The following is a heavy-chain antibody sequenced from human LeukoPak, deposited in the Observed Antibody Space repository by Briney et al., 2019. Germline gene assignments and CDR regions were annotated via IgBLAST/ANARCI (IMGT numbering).Heavy chain of an antibody. Sequence: PGGSLRLSCAASGFIFSSYSMNWVRQAPGKGLEWVSYISSSSSTIYYADSVKGRFTISRDNAKNSLYLQMNSLRAEDTAVYYCAKGGLYYYDSSGYSDYWGQGTLVTVSS. CDR1: GFIFSSYS. CDR3: AKGGLYYYDSSGYSDY. V-gene: IGHV3-48*01. CDR2: ISSSSSTI. J-gene: IGHJ4*02. D-gene: IGHD3-22*01.